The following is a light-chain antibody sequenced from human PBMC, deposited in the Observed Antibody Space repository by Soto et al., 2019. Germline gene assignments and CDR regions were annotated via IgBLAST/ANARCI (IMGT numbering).Light chain of an antibody. CDR1: QSITNL. CDR3: QQYNSYSPAWT. Sequence: DIQMTQSPSSVSASVGDRVTITCRASQSITNLLAWYQQKPGKAPKLLIYDASSLEGGVPSRFSGSGSGTEFTLTISSLQPDDFATYYCQQYNSYSPAWTFGQGTKVDVK. J-gene: IGKJ1*01. V-gene: IGKV1-5*01. CDR2: DAS.